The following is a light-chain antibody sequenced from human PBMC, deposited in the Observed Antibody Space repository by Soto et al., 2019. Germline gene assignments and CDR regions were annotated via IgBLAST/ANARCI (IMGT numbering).Light chain of an antibody. V-gene: IGKV1-6*01. J-gene: IGKJ5*01. CDR1: QGIRND. CDR3: LQDYNYTRT. CDR2: AAP. Sequence: AIQMTQSPSSLSASVGDRVTITCRASQGIRNDLGWYQQKPGKAPKLLIYAAPSLQSGVPSRFSVSGSGTDFTLTISCLKNEDFATYYCLQDYNYTRTFGQGTRLEIK.